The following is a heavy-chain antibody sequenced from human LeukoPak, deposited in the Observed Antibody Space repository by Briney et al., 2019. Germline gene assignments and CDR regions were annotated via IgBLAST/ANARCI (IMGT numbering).Heavy chain of an antibody. J-gene: IGHJ4*02. CDR2: IYSGGST. CDR1: GFTVSSNY. Sequence: GGSLRLSCAASGFTVSSNYMSWVRQAPGKGLEWVSVIYSGGSTYCADSVKGRFTISRDNSKNTLYLQMNSLRAEDTAVYYCARVTVTGAHFDYWGQGTLVTVSS. CDR3: ARVTVTGAHFDY. V-gene: IGHV3-66*02. D-gene: IGHD1-20*01.